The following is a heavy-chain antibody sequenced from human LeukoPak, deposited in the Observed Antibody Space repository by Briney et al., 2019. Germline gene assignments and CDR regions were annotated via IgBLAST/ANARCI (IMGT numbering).Heavy chain of an antibody. V-gene: IGHV4-31*03. CDR3: VRWYYYDSSGGDY. CDR1: GGSISSGGYY. Sequence: SQTLSLTCTVSGGSISSGGYYWSWIRQHPGKGLEWIGYIYYSGSTYYNPSLKSRVTISVDTSKNQFSLKLSSVTAADTAVYYCVRWYYYDSSGGDYWGQGTLVTVSS. J-gene: IGHJ4*02. CDR2: IYYSGST. D-gene: IGHD3-22*01.